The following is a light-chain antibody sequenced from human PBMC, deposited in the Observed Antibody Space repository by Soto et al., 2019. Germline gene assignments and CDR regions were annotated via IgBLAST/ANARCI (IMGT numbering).Light chain of an antibody. CDR3: LQYYNWPPWT. J-gene: IGKJ1*01. Sequence: EIMMTQSPATLSVSPGERASLSCRASQSVTDKLAWYQQKPGQAPRLLIYGASTRATGIPARFSGSGSGTEFTLTISSLQSEDFAVYYCLQYYNWPPWTFGQGTKVDNK. CDR1: QSVTDK. CDR2: GAS. V-gene: IGKV3-15*01.